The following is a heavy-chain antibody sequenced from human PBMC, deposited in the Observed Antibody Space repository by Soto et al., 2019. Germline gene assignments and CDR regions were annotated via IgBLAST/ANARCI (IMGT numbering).Heavy chain of an antibody. CDR1: GFSLSTSGVG. CDR2: IYWDDDK. J-gene: IGHJ6*02. CDR3: ARQPYNCNSATGYYYGMDV. Sequence: QITLKESGPTLVKPTQTLTLTCTFSGFSLSTSGVGVGWIRQPPGKALEWLALIYWDDDKRYSPSLKSRLTITKDTAKDQVVLTMTNMDPVDTATYYCARQPYNCNSATGYYYGMDVWGQGTTVTVSS. D-gene: IGHD1-7*01. V-gene: IGHV2-5*02.